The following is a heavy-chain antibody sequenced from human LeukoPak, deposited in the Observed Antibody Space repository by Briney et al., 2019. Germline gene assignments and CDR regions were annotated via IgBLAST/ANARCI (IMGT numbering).Heavy chain of an antibody. J-gene: IGHJ5*01. CDR3: AREGAYSGWFDS. D-gene: IGHD3-16*01. CDR1: GGSISSYY. CDR2: IYYNGNT. Sequence: SETLSLTCTVSGGSISSYYRNWIRQPPGEGLEWIGYIYYNGNTNYNPSLKSRVTMSVDTSKNQFSLKLSSVTAADTAVYYCAREGAYSGWFDSWGQGTLVTVSS. V-gene: IGHV4-59*01.